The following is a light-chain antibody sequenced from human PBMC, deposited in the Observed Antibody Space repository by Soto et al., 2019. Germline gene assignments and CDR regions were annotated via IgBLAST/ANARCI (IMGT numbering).Light chain of an antibody. CDR1: ISDIGAYNL. CDR2: EVR. Sequence: QSALTQPASVSGSPGQSITIFCTGTISDIGAYNLVSWYQQHPGRAPQLIIFEVRFRPSGSSFRFSGSKSGNTASLTISGLQAEDEEADYCSWFSSSSSFIFGGGTKLTVL. J-gene: IGLJ2*01. CDR3: SWFSSSSSFI. V-gene: IGLV2-14*01.